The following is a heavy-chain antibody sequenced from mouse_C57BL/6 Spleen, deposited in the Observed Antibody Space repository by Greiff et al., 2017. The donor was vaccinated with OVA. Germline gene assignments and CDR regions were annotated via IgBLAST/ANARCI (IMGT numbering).Heavy chain of an antibody. D-gene: IGHD2-3*01. J-gene: IGHJ4*01. CDR3: TRRDGYYASYAMDY. CDR1: GYTFIDYE. CDR2: IDPETGGT. Sequence: QVQLQQSGAELVRPGASVTLSCKASGYTFIDYEMHWVKQTPVHGLEWIGAIDPETGGTAYNQKFKGKAILTADKSSSTAYMELRSLTSEDSAVYYCTRRDGYYASYAMDYWGQGTSVTVSS. V-gene: IGHV1-15*01.